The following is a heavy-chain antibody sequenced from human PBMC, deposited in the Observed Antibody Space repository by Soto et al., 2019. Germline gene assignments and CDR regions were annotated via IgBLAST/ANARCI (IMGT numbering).Heavy chain of an antibody. CDR3: ARGALGGAFDY. CDR2: TYHTGDT. D-gene: IGHD3-16*01. J-gene: IGHJ4*02. V-gene: IGHV4-59*01. Sequence: TSETLSLTCTVSGGSITTSYWSWIRQPPGQGLEWIGYTYHTGDTNYNPSLKSRVTISVDTSKNQFSLRLSTLTAADTAVYYCARGALGGAFDYWGQGALVTVSS. CDR1: GGSITTSY.